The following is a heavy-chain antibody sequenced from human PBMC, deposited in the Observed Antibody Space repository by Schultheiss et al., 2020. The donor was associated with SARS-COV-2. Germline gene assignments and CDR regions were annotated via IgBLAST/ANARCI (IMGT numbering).Heavy chain of an antibody. D-gene: IGHD5-24*01. V-gene: IGHV3-30*18. CDR1: GFTFSSYG. CDR3: AKDGLGDGYNPYPGY. Sequence: GESLKISCAASGFTFSSYGMHWVRQAPGKGLEWVAVISYDGSNKYYADSVKGRFTISRDNSKNTLYLQMNSLRAEDTAVYYCAKDGLGDGYNPYPGYWGQGTLVTVSS. J-gene: IGHJ4*02. CDR2: ISYDGSNK.